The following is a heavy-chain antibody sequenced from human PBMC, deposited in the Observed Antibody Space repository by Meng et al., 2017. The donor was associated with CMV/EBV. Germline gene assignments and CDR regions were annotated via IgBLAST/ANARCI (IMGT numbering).Heavy chain of an antibody. V-gene: IGHV3-7*01. CDR3: AKVVRDIVVVPAAMGMDV. CDR1: GFTFSSYW. D-gene: IGHD2-2*01. Sequence: GESLKISCAASGFTFSSYWMSWVRQAPGKGLEWVANIKQGGSEKYYVDSVKGRFTISRDNAKNSLYLQMNSLRAEDTAVYYCAKVVRDIVVVPAAMGMDVWGQGTTVTVSS. J-gene: IGHJ6*02. CDR2: IKQGGSEK.